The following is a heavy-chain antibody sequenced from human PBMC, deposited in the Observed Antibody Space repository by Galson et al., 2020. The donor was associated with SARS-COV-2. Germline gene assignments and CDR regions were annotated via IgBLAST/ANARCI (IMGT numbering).Heavy chain of an antibody. V-gene: IGHV3-66*01. CDR2: IYTGGQT. CDR3: AGGYSSSWYTIDQ. D-gene: IGHD6-13*01. Sequence: GGSLRLSCPASGFTLSSNYMSWARQAPGKGLEWISIIYTGGQTYYTDSVKGRFTISRDTSKNTLYLQMNNLRDEDTAVYHCAGGYSSSWYTIDQWGQGSQVTVSS. J-gene: IGHJ4*02. CDR1: GFTLSSNY.